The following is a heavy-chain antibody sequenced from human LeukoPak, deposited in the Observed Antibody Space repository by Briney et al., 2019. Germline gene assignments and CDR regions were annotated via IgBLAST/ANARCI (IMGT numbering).Heavy chain of an antibody. CDR1: GGSFSNGYW. D-gene: IGHD4-11*01. CDR2: ISRIGTT. J-gene: IGHJ5*02. Sequence: SETLSLTCAISGGSFSNGYWWSWVRQSPGKGLEFIGQISRIGTTNYNPSLRSRVSISMDKSQNLFSLNLTSVTAADTAVYYCARETDYSHPNYFDPWGQGTLVTVSS. V-gene: IGHV4-4*02. CDR3: ARETDYSHPNYFDP.